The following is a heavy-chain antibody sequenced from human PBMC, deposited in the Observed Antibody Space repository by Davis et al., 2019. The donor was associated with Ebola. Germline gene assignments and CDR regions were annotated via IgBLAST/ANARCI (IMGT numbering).Heavy chain of an antibody. CDR2: IIPILGIA. Sequence: SVKVSCKASGGTFSSYAISWVRQAPGQGLEWMGRIIPILGIANYAQKFQGRVTITADKSTSTAYMELSSLRSEDTAVYYCAREICSGGSCYYGYDAFDIWGQGTMVTVSS. CDR3: AREICSGGSCYYGYDAFDI. V-gene: IGHV1-69*04. D-gene: IGHD2-15*01. CDR1: GGTFSSYA. J-gene: IGHJ3*02.